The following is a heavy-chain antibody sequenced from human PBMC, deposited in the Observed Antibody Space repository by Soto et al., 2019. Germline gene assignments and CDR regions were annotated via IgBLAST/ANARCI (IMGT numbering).Heavy chain of an antibody. V-gene: IGHV3-21*01. CDR1: GFTFSSYS. CDR2: ISSSSSYI. J-gene: IGHJ4*02. CDR3: VTQEVYYDILTGRGGYYFDY. Sequence: GGSLRLSCAASGFTFSSYSMNWVRQAPGKGLEWVSSISSSSSYIYYADSVKGQFTISRDNAKNSLYLQMNSLRAEDTAVYYCVTQEVYYDILTGRGGYYFDYWGQGTLVTVSS. D-gene: IGHD3-9*01.